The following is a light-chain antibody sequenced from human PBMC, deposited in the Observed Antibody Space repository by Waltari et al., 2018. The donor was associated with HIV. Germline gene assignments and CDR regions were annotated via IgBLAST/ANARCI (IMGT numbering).Light chain of an antibody. J-gene: IGKJ2*01. V-gene: IGKV3-15*01. Sequence: ETVMTQSPATLSVSPGERATLSCRASPSLSTNLARYQDKPGQAPRLLIYGASTRATGIPARFSGKGSETEFTLTISSLQSEDFAVYYCQQFNDWPYPFGQGTKLEIK. CDR2: GAS. CDR3: QQFNDWPYP. CDR1: PSLSTN.